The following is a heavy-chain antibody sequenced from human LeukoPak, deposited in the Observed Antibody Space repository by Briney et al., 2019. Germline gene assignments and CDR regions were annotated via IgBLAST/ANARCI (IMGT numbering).Heavy chain of an antibody. CDR3: ARHGDYEGYFDY. CDR2: IYTSGST. J-gene: IGHJ4*02. Sequence: SETLSLTCTVSGGSISSYYWSWIRQPAGKGLEWIGRIYTSGSTNYNPSLKSRVTISVDKSKNQFSLKLSSVTAADTAVYYCARHGDYEGYFDYWGQGTLVPSPQ. CDR1: GGSISSYY. V-gene: IGHV4-4*07. D-gene: IGHD4-17*01.